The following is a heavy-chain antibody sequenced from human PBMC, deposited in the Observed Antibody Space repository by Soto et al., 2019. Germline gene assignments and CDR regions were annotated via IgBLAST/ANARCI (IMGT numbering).Heavy chain of an antibody. J-gene: IGHJ4*02. CDR3: AQAPGRPGDSTSAYDY. V-gene: IGHV2-5*02. D-gene: IGHD6-6*01. CDR1: GFSLTTSGVG. CDR2: IYWDDDM. Sequence: SGPTLVYPAQTLTLTCTFSGFSLTTSGVGVGWIRQPPGNALEWLALIYWDDDMRYSPYLKSRLTITKDTSKNQVVLTMTNMEPVDTATYYCAQAPGRPGDSTSAYDYRGPGT.